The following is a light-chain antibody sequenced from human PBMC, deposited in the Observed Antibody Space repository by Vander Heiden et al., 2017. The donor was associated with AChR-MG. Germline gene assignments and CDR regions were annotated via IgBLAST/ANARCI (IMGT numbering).Light chain of an antibody. J-gene: IGLJ3*02. CDR3: QTWGIGKGV. CDR2: LKSDGTY. CDR1: NGHSSYA. Sequence: QLVLTQSPSASASLGASVKLTCTLSNGHSSYAIAWHQHQPEKNPRFLIKLKSDGTYTRGDGIPDRFSGSRSGAEGHLFISSLQSEDEADYYCQTWGIGKGVFGGGTKLSVL. V-gene: IGLV4-69*01.